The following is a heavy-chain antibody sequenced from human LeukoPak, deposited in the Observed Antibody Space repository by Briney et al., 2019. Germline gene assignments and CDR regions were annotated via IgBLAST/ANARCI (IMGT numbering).Heavy chain of an antibody. J-gene: IGHJ4*02. CDR1: GYTFTSYD. Sequence: ASVKVSCKASGYTFTSYDINWVRQAPGQGLEWVGWMNPNWGYTGYAQKFQARVTMTRDTSIDTAYMELSSLRSDDTAVYYCARGITQGFDHWGQGTLVTVSS. D-gene: IGHD1-20*01. CDR2: MNPNWGYT. V-gene: IGHV1-8*01. CDR3: ARGITQGFDH.